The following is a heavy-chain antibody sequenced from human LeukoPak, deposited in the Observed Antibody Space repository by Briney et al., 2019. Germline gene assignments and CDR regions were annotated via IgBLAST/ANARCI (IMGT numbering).Heavy chain of an antibody. D-gene: IGHD6-19*01. CDR1: GGSVSSGSYY. CDR3: ARELGSGWYFMFDY. CDR2: IYYSGST. J-gene: IGHJ4*02. V-gene: IGHV4-61*01. Sequence: SETLSLTCTVSGGSVSSGSYYWSWIRQPPGKGLEWIGYIYYSGSTNYNPSLKSRVTISVDTSKNQFSLRLSSVTAAGTAVYYCARELGSGWYFMFDYWGRGTLVTVSS.